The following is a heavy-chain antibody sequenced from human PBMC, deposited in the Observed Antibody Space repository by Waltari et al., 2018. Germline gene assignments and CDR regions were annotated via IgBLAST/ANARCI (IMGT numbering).Heavy chain of an antibody. CDR2: ITVGDDT. CDR3: ATPFYNWDDPLHS. CDR1: GITFRNYA. D-gene: IGHD1-20*01. J-gene: IGHJ4*02. V-gene: IGHV3-23*01. Sequence: EVQLLESGGDLVQPGGSLRLSCAASGITFRNYAINWVRLAPGTGLGWGSAITVGDDTYYADSVKGRFTISRDTSKDTVHLQMNGLRAEDTAVYYCATPFYNWDDPLHSWGQGTLVTVSS.